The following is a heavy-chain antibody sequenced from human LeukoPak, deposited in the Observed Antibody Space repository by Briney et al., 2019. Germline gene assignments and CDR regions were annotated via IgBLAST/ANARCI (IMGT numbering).Heavy chain of an antibody. CDR2: ISDYSGNP. CDR1: GYIFTSYG. D-gene: IGHD3-10*01. J-gene: IGHJ4*02. CDR3: ARDSLLAAPYTDH. V-gene: IGHV1-18*01. Sequence: ASVKVSCKASGYIFTSYGISWVRQAPGQGLEWMGWISDYSGNPNYAQKFQGRVTMTADTFTSTAYMELRSLRSDDTAVYFCARDSLLAAPYTDHWGQGTLVTVSS.